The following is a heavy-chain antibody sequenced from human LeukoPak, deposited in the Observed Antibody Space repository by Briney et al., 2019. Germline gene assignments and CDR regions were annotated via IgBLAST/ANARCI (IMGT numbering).Heavy chain of an antibody. CDR1: GYTFTSYY. CDR3: GREFKGPGIAPLTGGGPSY. J-gene: IGHJ4*02. D-gene: IGHD6-13*01. Sequence: ASVKVSCKASGYTFTSYYMHWVRQAPGQGLEWMGIINPSGGSTSYAQKFQGRVTMTRDTSTSTVYMELSSLRSEDTAVYYCGREFKGPGIAPLTGGGPSYWGQGTLVTGSS. V-gene: IGHV1-46*01. CDR2: INPSGGST.